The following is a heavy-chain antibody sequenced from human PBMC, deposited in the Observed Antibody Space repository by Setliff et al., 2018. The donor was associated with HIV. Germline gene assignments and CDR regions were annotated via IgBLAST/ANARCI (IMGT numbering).Heavy chain of an antibody. Sequence: PSETLSLTCTVSGGSISSYFWSWIRQPPGKGLEWIGYMSYSGSTYYNPSLKSRIIMSVDTSKNQISLKLTSVTAADTAIYFCAREGDGIDYWGQGILVTVSS. CDR2: MSYSGST. CDR3: AREGDGIDY. CDR1: GGSISSYF. D-gene: IGHD2-21*02. V-gene: IGHV4-59*04. J-gene: IGHJ4*02.